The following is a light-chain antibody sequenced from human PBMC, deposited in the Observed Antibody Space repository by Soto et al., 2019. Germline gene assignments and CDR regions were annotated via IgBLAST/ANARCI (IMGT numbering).Light chain of an antibody. J-gene: IGLJ2*01. CDR3: GTWDGSLTAVV. V-gene: IGLV1-51*01. CDR2: DNN. Sequence: QSVLTQPPSVSAAPGQKVTISCSGSSSNIGNNYVSWYQQLPGTAPKLLIYDNNKRPSGIPDRFSGSKSGTSATLGITGLPTGDEADYYCGTWDGSLTAVVFGGGTKLTVL. CDR1: SSNIGNNY.